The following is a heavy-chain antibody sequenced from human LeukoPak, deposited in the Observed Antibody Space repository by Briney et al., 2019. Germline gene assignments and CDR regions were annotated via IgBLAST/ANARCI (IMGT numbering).Heavy chain of an antibody. D-gene: IGHD6-6*01. J-gene: IGHJ6*03. Sequence: GASVKVSCKASGYYFTGYYMHWVRQAPGQGLEWMGWINPNSGATNYAQKFQGRVTMTRDTSISTAYMGLSRLTSDDTAVYYCASPLLQLDDLPYYMGVWGTGTTVSVSS. V-gene: IGHV1-2*02. CDR3: ASPLLQLDDLPYYMGV. CDR1: GYYFTGYY. CDR2: INPNSGAT.